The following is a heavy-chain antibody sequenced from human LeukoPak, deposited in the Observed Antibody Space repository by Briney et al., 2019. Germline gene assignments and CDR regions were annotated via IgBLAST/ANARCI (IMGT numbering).Heavy chain of an antibody. CDR1: GFSFRNYG. J-gene: IGHJ4*02. Sequence: PGRSLRLSCVVSGFSFRNYGMHWVRQAPGQGLEWVAVIWSDGNTKYYADSVKGRFTISRDNSKNTLYLEVNSLKAEDTAVYYCAREGGSGTPHFYFDYWGLGALVTVSS. D-gene: IGHD3-10*01. CDR3: AREGGSGTPHFYFDY. V-gene: IGHV3-33*01. CDR2: IWSDGNTK.